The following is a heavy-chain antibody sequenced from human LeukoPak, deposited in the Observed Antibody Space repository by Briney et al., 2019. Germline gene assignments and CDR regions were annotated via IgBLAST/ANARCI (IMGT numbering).Heavy chain of an antibody. V-gene: IGHV3-21*01. D-gene: IGHD3-10*02. CDR2: INSSSSYI. J-gene: IGHJ3*02. CDR3: ARDRGMLADAFDI. Sequence: PGGSLRLSCAASGFTFSSYSMNWVRQAPGKGLEWVSSINSSSSYIYYADSVKGRFTISRDNAKNSLYLQMNSLRAEDTAVYYCARDRGMLADAFDIWIRGKMVTVSA. CDR1: GFTFSSYS.